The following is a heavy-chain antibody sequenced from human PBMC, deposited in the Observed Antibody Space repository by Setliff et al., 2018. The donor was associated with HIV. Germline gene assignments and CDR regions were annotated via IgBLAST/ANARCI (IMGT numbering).Heavy chain of an antibody. CDR2: IYTSGST. J-gene: IGHJ4*02. V-gene: IGHV4-4*08. Sequence: PSETLSLTCTVSGGSISSHNWSWIRQPPGKGLEWIGHIYTSGSTNYNPSLKSRVTMSVGPSKNQFSLKLSSVTAADTAVYYCARGRGDYWGQGTLVTVSS. CDR1: GGSISSHN. CDR3: ARGRGDY.